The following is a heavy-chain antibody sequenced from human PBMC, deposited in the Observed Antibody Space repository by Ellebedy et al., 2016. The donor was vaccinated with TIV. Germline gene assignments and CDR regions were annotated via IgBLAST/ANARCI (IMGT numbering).Heavy chain of an antibody. J-gene: IGHJ6*02. D-gene: IGHD2/OR15-2a*01. Sequence: PGGSLRLSCKASGIKFRKDWMTRVRQAPGRRPEWVAHINQDGSEKFYVDSVKGRFTISRDNAQNSLSLQMTGLTVEDTAVYYCARGHFGLDTWGPGATVIVSS. CDR1: GIKFRKDW. V-gene: IGHV3-7*03. CDR3: ARGHFGLDT. CDR2: INQDGSEK.